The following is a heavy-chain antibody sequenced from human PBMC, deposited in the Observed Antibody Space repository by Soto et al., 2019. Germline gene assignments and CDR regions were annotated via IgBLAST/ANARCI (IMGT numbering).Heavy chain of an antibody. CDR3: AKDLSRGRRDGYNLAFDI. Sequence: EVQLLESGGGLVQPGGSLRLSCAASGFTFSSYAMSWVRQAPGKGLEWVSAISGSGGSTYYADSVKGRFTISRDNSKNTLYLQMNSLRAEDTAVYYCAKDLSRGRRDGYNLAFDIWGQGTMVTVSS. J-gene: IGHJ3*02. CDR2: ISGSGGST. D-gene: IGHD5-12*01. CDR1: GFTFSSYA. V-gene: IGHV3-23*01.